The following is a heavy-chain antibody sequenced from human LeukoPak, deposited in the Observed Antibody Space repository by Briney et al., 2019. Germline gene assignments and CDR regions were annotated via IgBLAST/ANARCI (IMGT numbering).Heavy chain of an antibody. CDR2: ISGSGGST. Sequence: GGSLRLSCAASGFTFSSYAMSWVRQAPGKGLEWVSAISGSGGSTYYADSVKGRFTISRDNSKNTLYLQMTSLRAEDLATYYCARVLSGSTGDYGMDVWGQGTTVTVSS. D-gene: IGHD3-10*01. CDR1: GFTFSSYA. V-gene: IGHV3-23*01. J-gene: IGHJ6*02. CDR3: ARVLSGSTGDYGMDV.